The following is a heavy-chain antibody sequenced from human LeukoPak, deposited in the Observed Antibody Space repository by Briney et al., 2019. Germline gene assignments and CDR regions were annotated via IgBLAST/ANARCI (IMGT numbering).Heavy chain of an antibody. Sequence: SQTLSLTCTVSGGSISSGSYYWSWIRQPAGKGLEWIGRIYTSGSTNYNPSLKSRVTISIDTSKNHFSLQLSSVTAADTAVYYCAREGRLVRAFDYWGQGTLVTVSS. CDR3: AREGRLVRAFDY. V-gene: IGHV4-61*02. CDR2: IYTSGST. CDR1: GGSISSGSYY. D-gene: IGHD6-19*01. J-gene: IGHJ4*02.